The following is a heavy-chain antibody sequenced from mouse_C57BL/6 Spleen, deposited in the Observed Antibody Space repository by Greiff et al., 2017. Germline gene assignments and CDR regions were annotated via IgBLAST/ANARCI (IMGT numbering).Heavy chain of an antibody. Sequence: VQLQQSGAELVKPGASVKLSCTASGFNIKDYYMHWVKQRTEQGLEWIGRIDPEDGEPKYAPKFQGKATITADTSSNTAYLQLSSLTAEDTAVYYCDRNYYGNFYAMDYWGQGTSVTVSS. CDR1: GFNIKDYY. J-gene: IGHJ4*01. CDR3: DRNYYGNFYAMDY. CDR2: IDPEDGEP. D-gene: IGHD2-1*01. V-gene: IGHV14-2*01.